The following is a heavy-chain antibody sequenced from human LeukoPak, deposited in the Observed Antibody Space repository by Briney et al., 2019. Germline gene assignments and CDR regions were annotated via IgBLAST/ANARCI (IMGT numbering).Heavy chain of an antibody. CDR1: GYTFTGYY. Sequence: ASVKVSCKASGYTFTGYYMHWVRQAPGQGLEWMGWFNPDSGGTNYAQKFQGRVTMTRDTSISTAYMELSRLRSDDTAVYYCARVDDRGHYYDGSGPRKLFDYWGQGTLVTVSS. CDR3: ARVDDRGHYYDGSGPRKLFDY. V-gene: IGHV1-2*02. CDR2: FNPDSGGT. D-gene: IGHD3-22*01. J-gene: IGHJ4*02.